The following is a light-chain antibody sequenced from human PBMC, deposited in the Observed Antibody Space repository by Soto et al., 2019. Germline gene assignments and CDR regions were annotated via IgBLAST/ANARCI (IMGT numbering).Light chain of an antibody. Sequence: QSALTQPASVSGSPGQSITISCTGTSSDVGGYNSVSWYQQHPGKAPKLMIYDVINRPSGVSNRFSGSKSGNTASLTISGLQAEDEADYYCSSHTSSSTLVVFGGGTKVTVL. CDR3: SSHTSSSTLVV. J-gene: IGLJ2*01. V-gene: IGLV2-14*01. CDR1: SSDVGGYNS. CDR2: DVI.